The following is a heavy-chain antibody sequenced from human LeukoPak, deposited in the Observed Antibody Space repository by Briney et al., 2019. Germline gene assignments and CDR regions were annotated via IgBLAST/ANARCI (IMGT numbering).Heavy chain of an antibody. Sequence: GGSLRLSCAASGFTFSSYGMHWVRQAPGKGLEWVAFIRYDGSNKYYADSVKGRFTISRDDSKNTLYLQMNSLRAEDTAVYYCAKKLWGQQLVSDYWGHGTLVTVSS. V-gene: IGHV3-30*02. D-gene: IGHD6-13*01. CDR1: GFTFSSYG. CDR3: AKKLWGQQLVSDY. J-gene: IGHJ4*01. CDR2: IRYDGSNK.